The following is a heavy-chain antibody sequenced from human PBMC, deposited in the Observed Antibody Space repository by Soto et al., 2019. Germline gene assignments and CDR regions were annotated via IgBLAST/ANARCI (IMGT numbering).Heavy chain of an antibody. D-gene: IGHD3-3*01. J-gene: IGHJ5*02. CDR2: ISAYDGKT. CDR3: ARDPHEFWTSYWFDP. V-gene: IGHV1-18*01. Sequence: ASVKVSCKTSGYTFNTYGINWVRQAPGQGLELMGWISAYDGKTTYAEKFQGRVTLTTDTSTSTAYMERRSLRSDDTAIYYCARDPHEFWTSYWFDPWGQGTPVTVSS. CDR1: GYTFNTYG.